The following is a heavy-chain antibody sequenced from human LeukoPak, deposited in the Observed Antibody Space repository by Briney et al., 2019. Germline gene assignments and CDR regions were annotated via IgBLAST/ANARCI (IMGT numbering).Heavy chain of an antibody. CDR1: GYTFTGYY. CDR2: INPNSGGT. CDR3: ARDVSYYGYDAFDI. J-gene: IGHJ3*02. Sequence: ASVKVSCTASGYTFTGYYMHWVRQAPGQGLEWMGWINPNSGGTNYAQKFQGRVTMTRDTSISTAYMELSRLRSDDTAVYYCARDVSYYGYDAFDIWGQGTMVTVSS. V-gene: IGHV1-2*02. D-gene: IGHD1-26*01.